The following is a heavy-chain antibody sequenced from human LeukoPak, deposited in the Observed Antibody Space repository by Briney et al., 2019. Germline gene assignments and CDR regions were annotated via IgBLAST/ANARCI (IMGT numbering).Heavy chain of an antibody. CDR3: TRWFVVTISPAWADY. J-gene: IGHJ4*02. CDR2: IRSKAYGGTT. Sequence: AGGSLRLSCTASGFTFGDYAMSWFRQAPGKGLVWVGFIRSKAYGGTTEYAASVKGRFTISRDDSKSIAYLQMNSLKTEDTAVYYCTRWFVVTISPAWADYWGQGTLVTVSS. D-gene: IGHD5-24*01. CDR1: GFTFGDYA. V-gene: IGHV3-49*03.